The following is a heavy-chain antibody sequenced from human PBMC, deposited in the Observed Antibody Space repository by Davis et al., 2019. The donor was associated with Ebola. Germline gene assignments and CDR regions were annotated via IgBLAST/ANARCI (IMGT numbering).Heavy chain of an antibody. Sequence: GESLKISCAASGFTFSSYSMNWVRQAPGKGLEWVSYISSSGSTIYYADSVKGRFTISRDNAKNSLYLQMNSLRDEDTAVYYCARGPMNIVVVITETGFDYWGQGTLVTVSS. CDR3: ARGPMNIVVVITETGFDY. CDR1: GFTFSSYS. CDR2: ISSSGSTI. V-gene: IGHV3-48*02. D-gene: IGHD3-22*01. J-gene: IGHJ4*02.